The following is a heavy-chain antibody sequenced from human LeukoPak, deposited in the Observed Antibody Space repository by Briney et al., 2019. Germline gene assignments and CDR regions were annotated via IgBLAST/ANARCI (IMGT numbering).Heavy chain of an antibody. Sequence: GGSLRLSCAASGFTFNNYAMTWVRQAPGKGLEWVSAISGSGGSTYYADSVKGRFIISRDNSKNTLYLQMNSLRAEDTAVYYCAREATVTSDWFDPWGQGTLVTVSS. V-gene: IGHV3-23*01. CDR2: ISGSGGST. CDR3: AREATVTSDWFDP. CDR1: GFTFNNYA. J-gene: IGHJ5*02. D-gene: IGHD4-17*01.